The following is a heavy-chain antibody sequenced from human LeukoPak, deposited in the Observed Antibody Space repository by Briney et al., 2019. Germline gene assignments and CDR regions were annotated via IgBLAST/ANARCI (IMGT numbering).Heavy chain of an antibody. CDR3: ATSDTGRHLDVHDY. J-gene: IGHJ4*02. D-gene: IGHD1-26*01. V-gene: IGHV5-51*01. Sequence: PVESLKISCKGSGYSFTSYWIGWVRQIPGKGLEWMGIIYPGDFDTRYSPSFQGQVTISANKSISTAYLQWSSLKASDTAMYYCATSDTGRHLDVHDYWGQGTLVTVSS. CDR1: GYSFTSYW. CDR2: IYPGDFDT.